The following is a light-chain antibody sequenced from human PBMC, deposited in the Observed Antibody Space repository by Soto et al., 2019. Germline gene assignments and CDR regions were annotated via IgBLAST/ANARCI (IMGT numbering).Light chain of an antibody. CDR1: QSVGNF. V-gene: IGKV3-11*01. CDR2: DAS. J-gene: IGKJ4*01. CDR3: QQRRDLLT. Sequence: EIVLTQSPATLSLSPGERATLSCRASQSVGNFLAWYQQKPGQAPRLLIYDASSRATGIPARFSGSRSGTDFTLTISSLEPEDFAVYYCQQRRDLLTFGGGTKVEIK.